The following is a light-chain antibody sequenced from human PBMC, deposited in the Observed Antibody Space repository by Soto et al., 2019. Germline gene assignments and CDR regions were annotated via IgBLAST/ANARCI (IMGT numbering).Light chain of an antibody. V-gene: IGKV2-28*01. CDR3: LQARQAPPT. Sequence: DIVMTQSPVSLPVTPGEPAFISCRSSQSLLRSDGYSSLDWYRQKSGQSPQLLIHLGSIRASGVPDRCCGSGSGTDLTLKIRRVGAEDVGFYLCLQARQAPPTFGGGTKVELK. CDR1: QSLLRSDGYSS. J-gene: IGKJ4*01. CDR2: LGS.